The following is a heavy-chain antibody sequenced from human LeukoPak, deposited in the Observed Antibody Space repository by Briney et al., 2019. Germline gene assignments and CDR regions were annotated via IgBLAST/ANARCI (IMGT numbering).Heavy chain of an antibody. V-gene: IGHV3-7*01. D-gene: IGHD5-24*01. Sequence: GGSLRLSCVGSGFSFRSHWVNWVRQSPGKGLEWVANIRPYGSDKTYGNSARGRFTSSRDNAKNSAFLQMNSLRAEDTAIYYYSTISSQTFYIWGQGTLVSVSS. J-gene: IGHJ3*02. CDR2: IRPYGSDK. CDR3: STISSQTFYI. CDR1: GFSFRSHW.